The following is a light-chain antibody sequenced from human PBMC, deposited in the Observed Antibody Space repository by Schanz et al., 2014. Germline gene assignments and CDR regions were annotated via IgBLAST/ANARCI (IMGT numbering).Light chain of an antibody. CDR2: GAS. J-gene: IGKJ2*01. CDR1: QSVSSN. V-gene: IGKV3-15*01. Sequence: EIVMTQSPATLSVSPGERATLSCRASQSVSSNLAWYQQKPGQAPRLLIFGASTRATGIPARFSGSGSGTDFTLTISRLEPEDSAVYYCHQYGSSGDTFGQGTKLEI. CDR3: HQYGSSGDT.